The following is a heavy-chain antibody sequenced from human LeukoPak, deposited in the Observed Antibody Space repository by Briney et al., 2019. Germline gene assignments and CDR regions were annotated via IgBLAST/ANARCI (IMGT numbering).Heavy chain of an antibody. CDR2: IWYDGSNK. D-gene: IGHD3-10*01. CDR3: ARKGSGSLPIYYYYGMDV. Sequence: PGGSLRLSCAASGFTFSSYGMHWVRQAPGKGLEWVAVIWYDGSNKYYADSVKGRFTISRDNSKNTLYLQMNSLRAEDTAVYYCARKGSGSLPIYYYYGMDVWGQGTTVTVSS. CDR1: GFTFSSYG. J-gene: IGHJ6*02. V-gene: IGHV3-33*01.